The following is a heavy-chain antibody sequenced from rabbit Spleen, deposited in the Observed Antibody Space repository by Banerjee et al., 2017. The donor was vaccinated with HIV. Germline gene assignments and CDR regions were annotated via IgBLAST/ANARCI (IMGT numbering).Heavy chain of an antibody. CDR1: GVSFTTNQY. D-gene: IGHD1-1*01. CDR3: ARDLVGVIGWNFYL. CDR2: INAATGKP. V-gene: IGHV1S40*01. Sequence: QSLEESGGDLVKPGASLTLTCTASGVSFTTNQYMCWVRQAPGKGLEWIACINAATGKPVYATWAKGRFTISRTSSTTVTLRMTSLTAADTATYFCARDLVGVIGWNFYLWGPGTLVTVS. J-gene: IGHJ4*01.